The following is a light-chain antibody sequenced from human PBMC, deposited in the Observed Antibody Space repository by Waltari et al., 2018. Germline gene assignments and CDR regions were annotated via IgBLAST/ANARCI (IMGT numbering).Light chain of an antibody. V-gene: IGLV8-61*01. CDR2: STN. J-gene: IGLJ3*02. CDR1: SGSVSTNSY. Sequence: QTVVTQEPSFSVSPGGTVTHTCGLTSGSVSTNSYPTWFQQTPGQAPRTLIFSTNTRSSGVPDRFSGSILGNRAALTIRGAQADDESDYYCVLYMGSGIWVFGGGTKVTVL. CDR3: VLYMGSGIWV.